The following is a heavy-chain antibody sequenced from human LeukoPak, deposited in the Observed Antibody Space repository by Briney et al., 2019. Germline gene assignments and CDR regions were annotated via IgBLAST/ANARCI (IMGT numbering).Heavy chain of an antibody. CDR2: ISGSGGST. J-gene: IGHJ4*02. Sequence: GGSLRLSYAASGFTFSSYAMSWVRQAPGKGLEWVSAISGSGGSTYYADSVKGRFTISRDNSKNTLYLQMNSLRAEDTAVSYCAKDAPPITMVRGVLDYWGQGTLVTVSS. CDR3: AKDAPPITMVRGVLDY. CDR1: GFTFSSYA. V-gene: IGHV3-23*01. D-gene: IGHD3-10*01.